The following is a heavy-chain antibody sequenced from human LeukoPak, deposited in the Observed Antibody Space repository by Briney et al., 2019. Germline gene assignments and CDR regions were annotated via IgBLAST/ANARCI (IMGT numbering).Heavy chain of an antibody. D-gene: IGHD2-2*01. CDR1: GGSISSYY. J-gene: IGHJ5*02. CDR3: ARRLTQYDCFDP. Sequence: SETLSLTCTVSGGSISSYYWSWIRQPPGKGLEWIGYIYYSGSTNYNPSLKSRVTISVDTSKNQFSLHLNSVTPEDTAVYYCARRLTQYDCFDPWGQGILVTVSS. CDR2: IYYSGST. V-gene: IGHV4-59*12.